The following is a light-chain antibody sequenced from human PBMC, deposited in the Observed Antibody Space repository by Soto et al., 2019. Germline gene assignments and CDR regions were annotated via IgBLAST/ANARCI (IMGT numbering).Light chain of an antibody. J-gene: IGKJ5*01. CDR1: QSVSSSY. Sequence: EIVLTQSPGTLSLSPGERATLSCRASQSVSSSYLAWYQQKPGEAPRLFIYVVSSRATGIPDRFSGSGSGTDFTLTISRLEPEDFAMYYCQQYGRSPLVTFGQGTRLEIK. CDR3: QQYGRSPLVT. CDR2: VVS. V-gene: IGKV3-20*01.